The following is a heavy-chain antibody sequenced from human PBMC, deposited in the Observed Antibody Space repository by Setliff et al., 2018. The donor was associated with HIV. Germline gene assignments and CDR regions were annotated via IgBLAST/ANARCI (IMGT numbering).Heavy chain of an antibody. D-gene: IGHD2-15*01. CDR3: SLGYCSGGSCYSDPEVAFDI. CDR2: ISADGSDT. J-gene: IGHJ3*02. CDR1: GFTFSSYA. Sequence: GGSLRLSCAASGFTFSSYAMSWVRQAPGKGLVWVSRISADGSDTSYADSVKGRFTISRDNAMNTAYLQMNSLRGEDTALYYCSLGYCSGGSCYSDPEVAFDIWGQGTMVTVSS. V-gene: IGHV3-74*01.